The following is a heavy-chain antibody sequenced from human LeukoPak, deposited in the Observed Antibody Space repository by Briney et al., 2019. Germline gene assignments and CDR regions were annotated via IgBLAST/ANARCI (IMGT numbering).Heavy chain of an antibody. V-gene: IGHV7-4-1*02. J-gene: IGHJ6*03. Sequence: ASVKVSCKASGYTFTSYAMNWVRQAPGQGLEWMGWINTNTGNPTYAQGFTGRFFFSLDTSVSKAYLQISSLKAEDTAVYYCARAPYCSGGSCYSYYYYYMDVWGKGTTVTVSS. CDR1: GYTFTSYA. D-gene: IGHD2-15*01. CDR3: ARAPYCSGGSCYSYYYYYMDV. CDR2: INTNTGNP.